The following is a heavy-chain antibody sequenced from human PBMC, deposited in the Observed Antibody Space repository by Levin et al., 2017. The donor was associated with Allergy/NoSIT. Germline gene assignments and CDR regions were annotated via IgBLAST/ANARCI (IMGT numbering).Heavy chain of an antibody. J-gene: IGHJ4*02. D-gene: IGHD6-13*01. Sequence: AGGSLRLSCAASGFTFSSYAMGWVRQAPGKGLEWVSVISGSGGSTSYADSVKGRFTISRDNSKNTLYLQMNSLRAEDTAVYYCAKSGFSSTWYRAFDYWGQGTLVSVSS. V-gene: IGHV3-23*01. CDR2: ISGSGGST. CDR3: AKSGFSSTWYRAFDY. CDR1: GFTFSSYA.